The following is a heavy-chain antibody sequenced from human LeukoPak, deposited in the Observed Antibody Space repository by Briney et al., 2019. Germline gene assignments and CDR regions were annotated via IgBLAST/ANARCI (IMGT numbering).Heavy chain of an antibody. J-gene: IGHJ4*02. CDR1: GGSISSYY. CDR2: IYYSGST. CDR3: ARGTSYRWQQLASFDS. Sequence: PSETLSLTCTVSGGSISSYYWSWIRRPPGKGLEWIGYIYYSGSTNYNPSLKSRITISLDTSKNQFSLKLTSVTAADTAVYYCARGTSYRWQQLASFDSWGQGTLVTVSS. D-gene: IGHD6-13*01. V-gene: IGHV4-59*08.